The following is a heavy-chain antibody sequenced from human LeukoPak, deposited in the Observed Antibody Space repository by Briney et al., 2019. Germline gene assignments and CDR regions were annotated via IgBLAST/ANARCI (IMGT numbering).Heavy chain of an antibody. CDR2: INPSGGST. D-gene: IGHD7-27*01. J-gene: IGHJ4*02. CDR1: GYTFTSYY. CDR3: ARDLGYFDY. Sequence: ASVKVSCKASGYTFTSYYMHWVRQAPGQGLEWMGIINPSGGSTSYAQKFQGWVTMTRDTSISTAYMELSRLRSDDTAVYYCARDLGYFDYWGQGTLVTVSS. V-gene: IGHV1-46*01.